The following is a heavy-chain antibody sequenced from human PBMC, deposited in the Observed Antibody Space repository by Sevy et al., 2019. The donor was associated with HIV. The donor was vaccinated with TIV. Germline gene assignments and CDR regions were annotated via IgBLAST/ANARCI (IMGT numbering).Heavy chain of an antibody. V-gene: IGHV3-13*01. Sequence: GGSLRLSCAASGFTFSSYDMHWDRQATGKGLEWVSAIGTAGDTYYPGSVKGRFTISRENAKNSLYLQMNSLRAGDTAVYYCARGPRRYGMDVWGQGTTVTVSS. J-gene: IGHJ6*02. CDR3: ARGPRRYGMDV. CDR2: IGTAGDT. CDR1: GFTFSSYD.